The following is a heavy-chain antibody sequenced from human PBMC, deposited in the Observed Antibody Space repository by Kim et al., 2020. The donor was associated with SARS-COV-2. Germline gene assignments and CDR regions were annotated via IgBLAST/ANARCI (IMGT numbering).Heavy chain of an antibody. Sequence: AQKFKGRVTVPADKSTSTAYMELSSLRSEDTAVYYCAREGYYDSSGSDYWGQGTLVTVSS. CDR3: AREGYYDSSGSDY. V-gene: IGHV1-69*04. D-gene: IGHD3-22*01. J-gene: IGHJ4*02.